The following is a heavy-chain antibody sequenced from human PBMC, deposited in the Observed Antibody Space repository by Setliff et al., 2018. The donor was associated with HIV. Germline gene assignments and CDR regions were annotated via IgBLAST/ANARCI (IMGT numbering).Heavy chain of an antibody. V-gene: IGHV3-74*01. CDR2: IDDDGRT. CDR1: GFTFRDYW. CDR3: ARASGCANGVCYAYGYYSLDV. Sequence: GGSLRLSCAGSGFTFRDYWMHWVRQAPGKGLVWVSQIDDDGRTTYADSVKGRFTISRDNAKNTLCLQMNSLRAEDTAVYYCARASGCANGVCYAYGYYSLDVWGQGTTVTVSS. D-gene: IGHD2-8*01. J-gene: IGHJ6*02.